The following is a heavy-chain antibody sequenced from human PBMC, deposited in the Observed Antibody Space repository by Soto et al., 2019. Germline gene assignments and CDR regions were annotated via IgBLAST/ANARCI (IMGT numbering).Heavy chain of an antibody. CDR1: GFTFTRYS. CDR2: ISSTTNYI. V-gene: IGHV3-21*06. J-gene: IGHJ4*02. CDR3: ARESEDLTSNFDY. Sequence: GGSVRLSCAASGFTFTRYSMNWVRQAPGKGLEWVSSISSTTNYIYYGDSMKGRFTISRDNAKNSLYLEMNSLRAEDTAVYYCARESEDLTSNFDYWGQGTLVTVSS.